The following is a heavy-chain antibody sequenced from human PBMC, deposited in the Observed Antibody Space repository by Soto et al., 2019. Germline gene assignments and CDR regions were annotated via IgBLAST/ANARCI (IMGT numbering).Heavy chain of an antibody. CDR1: GFTFTRYS. CDR2: ISSTTNYI. V-gene: IGHV3-21*06. J-gene: IGHJ4*02. CDR3: ARESEDLTSNFDY. Sequence: GGSVRLSCAASGFTFTRYSMNWVRQAPGKGLEWVSSISSTTNYIYYGDSMKGRFTISRDNAKNSLYLEMNSLRAEDTAVYYCARESEDLTSNFDYWGQGTLVTVSS.